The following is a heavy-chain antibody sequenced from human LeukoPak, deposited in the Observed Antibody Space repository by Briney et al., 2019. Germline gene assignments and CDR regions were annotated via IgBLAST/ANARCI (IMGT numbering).Heavy chain of an antibody. D-gene: IGHD3-10*01. CDR2: ISAYDGNT. Sequence: ASVKVSCKASGYTFTSYGISWVRQAPGQGLERMGWISAYDGNTKSTQKLQGRVTMTTDTSTSTAYMELRSLRSDDTAVYYCARDAYGSGKGYFDYWGQGTLVTVSS. CDR1: GYTFTSYG. V-gene: IGHV1-18*01. J-gene: IGHJ4*02. CDR3: ARDAYGSGKGYFDY.